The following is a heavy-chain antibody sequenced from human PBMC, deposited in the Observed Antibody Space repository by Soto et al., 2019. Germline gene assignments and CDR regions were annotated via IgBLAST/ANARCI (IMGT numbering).Heavy chain of an antibody. CDR1: GYTFTNHY. D-gene: IGHD2-15*01. CDR3: ATIDTGRAGVGTDVDI. J-gene: IGHJ4*02. CDR2: INPRSGDR. Sequence: QVQLVQSGAEVKKPGAPVKVSCKASGYTFTNHYMHWVRQAPGQGLEWMGMINPRSGDRIYAQKFQGRLTMIRVSSTITVFMELSSLRSEDTAVYFCATIDTGRAGVGTDVDIWGQGTLVSVSS. V-gene: IGHV1-46*01.